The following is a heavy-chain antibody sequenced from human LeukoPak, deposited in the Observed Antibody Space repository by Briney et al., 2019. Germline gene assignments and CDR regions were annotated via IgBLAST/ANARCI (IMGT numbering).Heavy chain of an antibody. CDR1: GYTFTSYG. J-gene: IGHJ6*02. D-gene: IGHD1-26*01. V-gene: IGHV1-18*01. CDR2: ISAYNGNT. Sequence: GASVKVSCKASGYTFTSYGISWVRQAPGQGLEWMGWISAYNGNTNYAQKLQGRVTMTTDTSTSTAYMELRSLRSDDTAVYYCATSGSTAGRYFYAMDVWGQGTTVTVSS. CDR3: ATSGSTAGRYFYAMDV.